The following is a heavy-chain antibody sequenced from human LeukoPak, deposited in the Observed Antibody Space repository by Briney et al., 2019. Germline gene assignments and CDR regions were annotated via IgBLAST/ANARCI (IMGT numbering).Heavy chain of an antibody. D-gene: IGHD3-3*02. J-gene: IGHJ1*01. CDR2: IHGGSNYI. CDR1: GFTFSSYS. V-gene: IGHV3-21*01. Sequence: GGSLRLSCAGSGFTFSSYSMNWVRQAPGKGLEWVSSIHGGSNYIYYADSVKGRFTTSRDNARSSLYLQMESLRAEGTALYYCARGPPGISYFQYWGQGTLVTVSS. CDR3: ARGPPGISYFQY.